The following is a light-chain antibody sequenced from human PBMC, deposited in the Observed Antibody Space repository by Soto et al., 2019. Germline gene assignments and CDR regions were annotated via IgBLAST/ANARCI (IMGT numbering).Light chain of an antibody. Sequence: QPVLTQPPSVSGAPGQRVTISCTGSSSNIGAGYDVHWYQQLPGTAPKLLIYGNSNRPSGVPDRFSGSKSGTSASLAITGLQAEDEADYYCQSYDSSLSASYVFRTGTKVTVL. J-gene: IGLJ1*01. CDR2: GNS. CDR1: SSNIGAGYD. V-gene: IGLV1-40*01. CDR3: QSYDSSLSASYV.